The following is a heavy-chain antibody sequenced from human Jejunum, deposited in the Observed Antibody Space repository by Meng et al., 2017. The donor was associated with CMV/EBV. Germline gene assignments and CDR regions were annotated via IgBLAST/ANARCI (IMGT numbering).Heavy chain of an antibody. J-gene: IGHJ4*02. CDR3: ARLSKDGWSTFDY. CDR1: GGSSISYS. CDR2: IYTSGST. D-gene: IGHD6-19*01. Sequence: QVPLQGSGQVLLKPSETLSLTGSVSGGSSISYSWSWIRQPAGKGLEWIGHIYTSGSTNYSPSLKSRVTMSLDTAKNQFSLKVSSVTAADTAVYYCARLSKDGWSTFDYWGQGTLVTVSS. V-gene: IGHV4-4*07.